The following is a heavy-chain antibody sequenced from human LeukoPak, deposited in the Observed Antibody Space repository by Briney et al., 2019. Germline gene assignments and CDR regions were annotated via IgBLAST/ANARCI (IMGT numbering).Heavy chain of an antibody. J-gene: IGHJ4*02. V-gene: IGHV4-34*01. CDR2: INHSGST. Sequence: NPSETLSLTCAVYGGSFSGYYWSWIRQPPGKGLEWIGEINHSGSTNYNPSLKSRVTIAVDTSKNQFSLKLSSVTAADTAVYYCARGGIAAAALVHLDYWGQGTLVTVSS. CDR3: ARGGIAAAALVHLDY. D-gene: IGHD6-13*01. CDR1: GGSFSGYY.